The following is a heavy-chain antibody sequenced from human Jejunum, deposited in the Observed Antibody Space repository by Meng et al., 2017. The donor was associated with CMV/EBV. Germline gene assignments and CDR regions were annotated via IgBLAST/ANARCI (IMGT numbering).Heavy chain of an antibody. D-gene: IGHD2-8*01. J-gene: IGHJ4*02. CDR1: GYKFSDYY. V-gene: IGHV1-2*06. CDR3: ARDFVRGQTY. CDR2: INPNTGGT. Sequence: QVQLVQSGAEAKEPGAAAKVSCKASGYKFSDYYIHWVRQAPGQGLEWMGRINPNTGGTNLEQRFQGRVSMTRDASITTAFMELSRLRYDDTAVYYCARDFVRGQTYWGQGTLVTVSS.